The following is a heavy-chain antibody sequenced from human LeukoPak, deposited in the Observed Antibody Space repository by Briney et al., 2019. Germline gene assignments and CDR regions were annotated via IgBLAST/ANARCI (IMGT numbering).Heavy chain of an antibody. J-gene: IGHJ4*02. Sequence: AGSLRLSCAASGFTFSSYSMNWVRQAPGKGLEWVSSISSSSTYIYYTDPVKGRFTISRDNTKNSLYLQMKGLRAEDTALYHCARVSHYYGSGSYYYFDYWGQGTLVTVSS. CDR1: GFTFSSYS. CDR2: ISSSSTYI. D-gene: IGHD3-10*01. V-gene: IGHV3-21*04. CDR3: ARVSHYYGSGSYYYFDY.